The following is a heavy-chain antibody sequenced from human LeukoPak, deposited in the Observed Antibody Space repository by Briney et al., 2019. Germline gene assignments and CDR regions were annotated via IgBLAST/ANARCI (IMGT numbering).Heavy chain of an antibody. CDR2: ISGRGGST. D-gene: IGHD2-15*01. CDR3: AKEDLIVVVVAATRGAFDI. V-gene: IGHV3-23*01. Sequence: GGPLTLSCAASGFTFSSYALSWVRQAPGKGLPGVSAISGRGGSTYYADSVKGRLTIYRDNSKNTLYLQMNSLRAEDTAVYYCAKEDLIVVVVAATRGAFDIWGQGTMVTVSS. CDR1: GFTFSSYA. J-gene: IGHJ3*02.